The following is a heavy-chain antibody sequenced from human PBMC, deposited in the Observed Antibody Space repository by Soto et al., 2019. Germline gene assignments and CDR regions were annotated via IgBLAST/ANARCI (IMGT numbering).Heavy chain of an antibody. V-gene: IGHV3-30*18. J-gene: IGHJ4*02. D-gene: IGHD1-26*01. CDR1: GFTFGNYG. CDR2: TSYDGNNK. Sequence: GGSLRLSCTGTGFTFGNYGMQWVRHAPGKGLEWVASTSYDGNNKYYAESLKGRFTISRDNSKKMVYLQMTSLGPEDTAVYYCAKGGGSARDFDYWGQGALVTVSS. CDR3: AKGGGSARDFDY.